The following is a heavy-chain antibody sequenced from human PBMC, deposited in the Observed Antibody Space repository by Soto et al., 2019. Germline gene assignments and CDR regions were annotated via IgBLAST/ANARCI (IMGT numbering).Heavy chain of an antibody. CDR3: ASRGVQATDFDY. CDR1: GFTFSSYG. D-gene: IGHD1-26*01. V-gene: IGHV3-33*01. CDR2: IWYDGSNK. J-gene: IGHJ4*02. Sequence: QVHLVESGGGVVQPGRSLRLSCAASGFTFSSYGMHWVRQAPGKGLEWVALIWYDGSNKYYSDSVKGRFTISRDNSKNTLYLQMNSLRAEDTAVYFCASRGVQATDFDYWGQGTLVTVSS.